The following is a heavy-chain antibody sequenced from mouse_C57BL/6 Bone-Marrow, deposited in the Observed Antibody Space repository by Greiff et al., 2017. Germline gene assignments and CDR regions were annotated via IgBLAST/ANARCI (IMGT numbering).Heavy chain of an antibody. J-gene: IGHJ2*01. V-gene: IGHV1-15*01. Sequence: QVQLQQSGAELVRPGASVTLSCKASGYTFTDYEMHWVKQTPVHGLEWIGSIDPETGGTAYNQKFKGKAILTADKSSSTAYMEIRSLTSEDSAVYYCTKGCRFYYWGQGTTLTVSA. CDR1: GYTFTDYE. CDR2: IDPETGGT. CDR3: TKGCRFYY.